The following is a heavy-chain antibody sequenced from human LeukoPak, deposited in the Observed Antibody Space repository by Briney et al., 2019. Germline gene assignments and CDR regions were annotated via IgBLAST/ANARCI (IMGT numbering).Heavy chain of an antibody. D-gene: IGHD3-3*01. Sequence: PGGSLRLSCVASGFTFSTYSFNWVRQAPGKGLEWVSAISGSGGSTYYADSVKGRFTISRDNSKNTLYLQMNSLRAEDTAVYYCAKDRAIFGVVINFDYWGQGTLVTVSS. V-gene: IGHV3-23*01. J-gene: IGHJ4*02. CDR3: AKDRAIFGVVINFDY. CDR2: ISGSGGST. CDR1: GFTFSTYS.